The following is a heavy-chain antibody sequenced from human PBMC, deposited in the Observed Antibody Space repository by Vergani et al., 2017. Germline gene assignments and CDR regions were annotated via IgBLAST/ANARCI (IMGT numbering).Heavy chain of an antibody. CDR3: ARGASDYVWGTYRPRAFDI. CDR1: GGSISSSNW. J-gene: IGHJ3*02. CDR2: IYHSGST. D-gene: IGHD3-16*02. V-gene: IGHV4-4*03. Sequence: QVQLPESGPGLVKPPGTLSLTCAVSGGSISSSNWWSWVRQPPGKGLEWIGEIYHSGSTNYNPSLESRVTISVDKSKNQLSLKLSSVTAADTAVYYCARGASDYVWGTYRPRAFDIWGQGTMVTVSS.